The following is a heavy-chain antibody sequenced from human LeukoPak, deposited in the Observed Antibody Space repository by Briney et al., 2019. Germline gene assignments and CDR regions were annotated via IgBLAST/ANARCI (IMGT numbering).Heavy chain of an antibody. Sequence: AGGSLRLSCAAYGFTFSSYAMSWVRQAPGKGLEWVSAISGSGGSTYYADSVKGRFTISRDNSKNTLYLQMNSLRAEDTAVYYCAKDAYYDILTGYPVGYFQHWGQGTLVTVSS. J-gene: IGHJ1*01. CDR1: GFTFSSYA. D-gene: IGHD3-9*01. CDR2: ISGSGGST. CDR3: AKDAYYDILTGYPVGYFQH. V-gene: IGHV3-23*01.